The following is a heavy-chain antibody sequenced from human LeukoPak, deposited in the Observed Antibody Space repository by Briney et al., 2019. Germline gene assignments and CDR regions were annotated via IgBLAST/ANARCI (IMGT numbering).Heavy chain of an antibody. D-gene: IGHD3-10*01. Sequence: SSETLSLTCTVSGGSIRSSYYYWGWIRQPPGKGLEWIGSIYDSGSTYYNPSLKSRVTISVDTSKNQFSLKLNSVTAADTAVYYCXRHYGXWGQGTLVTVSS. CDR2: IYDSGST. CDR3: XRHYGX. V-gene: IGHV4-39*01. CDR1: GGSIRSSYYY. J-gene: IGHJ4*02.